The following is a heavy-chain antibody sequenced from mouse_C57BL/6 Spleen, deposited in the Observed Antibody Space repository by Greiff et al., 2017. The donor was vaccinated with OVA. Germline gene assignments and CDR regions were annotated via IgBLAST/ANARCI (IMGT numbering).Heavy chain of an antibody. V-gene: IGHV1-82*01. CDR2: IYPGDGDT. CDR3: ARSGGYHY. J-gene: IGHJ2*01. CDR1: GYAFSSSW. Sequence: QVQLKESGPELVKPGASVKISCKASGYAFSSSWMNWVKQRPGKGLEWIGRIYPGDGDTNYNGKFKGKATLTADKSSSTAYMQLSSLTSEDSAVYFCARSGGYHYWGQGTTLTVSS. D-gene: IGHD2-2*01.